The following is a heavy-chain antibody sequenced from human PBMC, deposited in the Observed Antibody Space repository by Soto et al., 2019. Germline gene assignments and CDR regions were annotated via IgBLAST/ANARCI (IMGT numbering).Heavy chain of an antibody. CDR3: ASLERGSIADPS. Sequence: LRLSCAASGFTFSSYAMSWVRQAPGKGLEWVSAISGSGGSTYYAGSVKGRFTISRDNSKNTLYLQMNSLRAEDTAVYYCASLERGSIADPSRGQGTLVTVSS. J-gene: IGHJ4*02. V-gene: IGHV3-23*01. D-gene: IGHD6-13*01. CDR2: ISGSGGST. CDR1: GFTFSSYA.